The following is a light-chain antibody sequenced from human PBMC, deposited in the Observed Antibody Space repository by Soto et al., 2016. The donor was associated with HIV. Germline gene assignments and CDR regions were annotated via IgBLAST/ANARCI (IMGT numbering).Light chain of an antibody. CDR3: QQYTYYPWT. CDR2: LAS. J-gene: IGKJ1*01. V-gene: IGKV1-NL1*01. Sequence: DIHMTQSPSSLSASVGDRVTITCRASQAISNSLAWYQQKPGKAPKLLLYLASRLQTGVPSRFSGSGSGTEFTLTISGLQPDDFATYYCQQYTYYPWTFGQGTKVEIK. CDR1: QAISNS.